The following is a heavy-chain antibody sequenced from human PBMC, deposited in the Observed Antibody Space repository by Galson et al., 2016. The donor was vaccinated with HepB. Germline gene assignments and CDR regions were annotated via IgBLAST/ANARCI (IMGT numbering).Heavy chain of an antibody. CDR1: GGSISGSDW. V-gene: IGHV4-4*02. CDR3: ARQYRGGPSDY. J-gene: IGHJ4*02. CDR2: IFHSGRV. Sequence: ETLSLTCAVSGGSISGSDWWSWVRQPPGQGLEWIGQIFHSGRVNYTPSLASRVTISVDTSNNHFSLRLTSVTAADTALYYCARQYRGGPSDYWGQGTLVIASS. D-gene: IGHD5-12*01.